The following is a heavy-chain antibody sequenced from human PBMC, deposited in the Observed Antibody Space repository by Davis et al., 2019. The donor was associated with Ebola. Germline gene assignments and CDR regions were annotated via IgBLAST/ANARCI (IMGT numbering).Heavy chain of an antibody. V-gene: IGHV3-48*03. CDR2: ISSSGSTI. CDR3: ARGGVAARLFDY. J-gene: IGHJ4*02. D-gene: IGHD6-6*01. Sequence: PGGSLRLSCAASGFTFSSYEMNWVRQAPGKGLEWVSYISSSGSTIYYADSVKGRFTISRDNAKNSLYLQMNSLRAEDTAVYYCARGGVAARLFDYWGQGTLVTVSS. CDR1: GFTFSSYE.